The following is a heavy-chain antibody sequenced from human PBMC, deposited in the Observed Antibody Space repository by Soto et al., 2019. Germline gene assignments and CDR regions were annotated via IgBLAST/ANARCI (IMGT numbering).Heavy chain of an antibody. Sequence: QVQLVQSGAEVKKPGASVKVSCKASGYTFTSYDVNWVRQATGQGPEWMGWMNPNTGSTGYAQKFQGRVTMTRNTSTNTAYMELSSLRSEDTAVYYCATKSDFWSGYSHSREDAFDIWGQGTLVIVSS. CDR3: ATKSDFWSGYSHSREDAFDI. V-gene: IGHV1-8*01. D-gene: IGHD3-3*01. CDR1: GYTFTSYD. CDR2: MNPNTGST. J-gene: IGHJ3*02.